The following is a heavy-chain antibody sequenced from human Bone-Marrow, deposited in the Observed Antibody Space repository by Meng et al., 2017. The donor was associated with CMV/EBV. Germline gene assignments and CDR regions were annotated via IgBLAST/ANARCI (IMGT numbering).Heavy chain of an antibody. J-gene: IGHJ4*02. CDR1: GFTFSRYS. D-gene: IGHD2-2*01. Sequence: GESLKISCAASGFTFSRYSMNWVRQAPGKGLEWVSSISSSSSYIYYADSVKGRFTISRDNAKNSLYLQMNSLRVEDTAVYYCAREYQLLSDFDYWGQGTLVTVSS. CDR2: ISSSSSYI. CDR3: AREYQLLSDFDY. V-gene: IGHV3-21*01.